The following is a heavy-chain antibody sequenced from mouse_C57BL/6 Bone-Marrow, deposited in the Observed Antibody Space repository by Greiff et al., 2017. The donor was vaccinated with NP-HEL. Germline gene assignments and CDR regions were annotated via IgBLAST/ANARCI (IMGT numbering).Heavy chain of an antibody. D-gene: IGHD2-2*01. Sequence: EVQLVESGGGLVQPKGSLKLSCAASGFSFNTYAMNWVRQAPGKGLEWVARIRSKSNNYATYYADSVKDRFTISRDDSESMLYLQMNNLKTEDTAMYYCVRQDMVTTLGFDYWGQGTTLTVSS. CDR2: IRSKSNNYAT. CDR3: VRQDMVTTLGFDY. J-gene: IGHJ2*01. CDR1: GFSFNTYA. V-gene: IGHV10-1*01.